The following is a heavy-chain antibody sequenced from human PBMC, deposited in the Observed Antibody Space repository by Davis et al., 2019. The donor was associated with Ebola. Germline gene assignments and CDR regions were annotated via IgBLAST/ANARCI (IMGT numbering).Heavy chain of an antibody. J-gene: IGHJ3*02. D-gene: IGHD1-26*01. Sequence: GESLKISCAASGFTFSSYWMHWVRQAPGKGLVWVSRINGDGSSTSYADTVKGRFTISRDNAKNELYLQMNSLRAEDTAVYYCARGGRSGSSNAFDIWGQGTMVTVSS. V-gene: IGHV3-74*01. CDR2: INGDGSST. CDR1: GFTFSSYW. CDR3: ARGGRSGSSNAFDI.